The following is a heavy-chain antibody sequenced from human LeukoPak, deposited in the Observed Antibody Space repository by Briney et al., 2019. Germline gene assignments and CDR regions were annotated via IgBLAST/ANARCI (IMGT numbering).Heavy chain of an antibody. CDR3: ARDLGLRYFDWENWFDP. D-gene: IGHD3-9*01. V-gene: IGHV1-46*01. CDR1: GYTFTNYY. CDR2: INPSGGST. Sequence: SSVTVSCKASGYTFTNYYMHWVRQAPGQGLEWMGIINPSGGSTSYAQKFQGRVTMTSDTSTRTVYMELSSLRSEDTAVYYCARDLGLRYFDWENWFDPWGQGTLVTVSS. J-gene: IGHJ5*02.